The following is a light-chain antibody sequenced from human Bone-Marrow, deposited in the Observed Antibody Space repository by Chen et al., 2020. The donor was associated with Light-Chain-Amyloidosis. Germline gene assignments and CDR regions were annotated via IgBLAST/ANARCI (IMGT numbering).Light chain of an antibody. J-gene: IGKJ2*01. Sequence: DIQMTPSASSLSASVGDRVTITCRASQSISTYLNWYQHKPGVAPRLLIYAASRLQSGVPSRFSGSGSGTDFTLTISSLEPDDSANYYRQQSYNTPHTFGQGTNLEIK. CDR2: AAS. V-gene: IGKV1-39*01. CDR3: QQSYNTPHT. CDR1: QSISTY.